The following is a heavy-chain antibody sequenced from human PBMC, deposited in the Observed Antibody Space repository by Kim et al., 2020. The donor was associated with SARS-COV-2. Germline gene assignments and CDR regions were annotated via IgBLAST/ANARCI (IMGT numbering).Heavy chain of an antibody. V-gene: IGHV4-31*03. CDR3: ARETVTMDWYFDL. Sequence: SETLSLTCTVSGGSISSGGYYWSWIRQHPGKGLEWIGYIYYSGSTYYNPSLKSRVTISVDTSKNQFSLKLSSVTAADTAVYYCARETVTMDWYFDLWGRGTLVTVSS. CDR1: GGSISSGGYY. J-gene: IGHJ2*01. CDR2: IYYSGST. D-gene: IGHD4-17*01.